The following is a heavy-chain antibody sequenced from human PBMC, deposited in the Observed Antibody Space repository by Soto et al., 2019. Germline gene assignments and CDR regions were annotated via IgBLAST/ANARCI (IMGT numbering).Heavy chain of an antibody. CDR3: AKAGAYYYDSSGYIDY. CDR1: GFTFSSYA. Sequence: GGSLRLSCAASGFTFSSYAMIWVRQAPGKGLEWVSAISGSGGSTYYADSVKGRFTISRDNSKNTLYLQMNSLRAEDTAVYYCAKAGAYYYDSSGYIDYWGQGTLVTVLL. D-gene: IGHD3-22*01. CDR2: ISGSGGST. V-gene: IGHV3-23*01. J-gene: IGHJ4*02.